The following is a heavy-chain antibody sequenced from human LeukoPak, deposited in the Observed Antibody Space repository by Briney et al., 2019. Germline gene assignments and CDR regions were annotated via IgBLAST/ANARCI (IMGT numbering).Heavy chain of an antibody. CDR2: ISYDGSNK. J-gene: IGHJ4*02. V-gene: IGHV3-30-3*01. Sequence: GGSLRLSCAASGFTFSSYAMHWVRQAPGKGLEWVAVISYDGSNKYYADSVKGRFTISRDNSKNTLYLQMNSLRAEDTAVYYCAKDRSSSSWYPFDYWGQGTLVTVSS. CDR1: GFTFSSYA. CDR3: AKDRSSSSWYPFDY. D-gene: IGHD6-13*01.